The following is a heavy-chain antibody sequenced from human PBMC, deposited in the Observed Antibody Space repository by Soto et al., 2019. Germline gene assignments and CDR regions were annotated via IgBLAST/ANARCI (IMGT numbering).Heavy chain of an antibody. J-gene: IGHJ6*02. D-gene: IGHD3-22*01. CDR3: ARETPYDSSGYYFKNYYYYGMDV. Sequence: GSVKVYFKTSGYPFTSFGISWVRQAPGQGLEWIGWISAYNGNTNYAHKLQGRVTMTTDTSTSTAYMELRSLRSDDTAVYYCARETPYDSSGYYFKNYYYYGMDVWGQGTTVTVSS. V-gene: IGHV1-18*04. CDR2: ISAYNGNT. CDR1: GYPFTSFG.